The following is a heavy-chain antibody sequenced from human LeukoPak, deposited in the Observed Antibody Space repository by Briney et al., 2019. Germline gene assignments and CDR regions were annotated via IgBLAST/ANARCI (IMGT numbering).Heavy chain of an antibody. CDR1: GYTFTGYY. V-gene: IGHV1-2*04. CDR3: AREGGYSYGSLDY. CDR2: INPNSGGT. J-gene: IGHJ4*02. Sequence: ASVKVSCKASGYTFTGYYMHWVRQAPGQGLEWMGWINPNSGGTNYAQKFQGWVTMTRDTSISTAYMELSRLRSDDTAVYYCAREGGYSYGSLDYWGQGTLVTVSS. D-gene: IGHD5-18*01.